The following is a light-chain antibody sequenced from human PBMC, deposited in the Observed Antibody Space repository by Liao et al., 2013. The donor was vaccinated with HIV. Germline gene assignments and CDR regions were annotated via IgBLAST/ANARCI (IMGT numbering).Light chain of an antibody. CDR3: QVWDSSSDHRGV. CDR2: ANT. Sequence: SYELTQAPSVSVVPGQTATITCGGPNIGSRRVHWYQARPGQAPVLILHANTARPSGIPDRFSGSNSGDTATLTITNTESADEADYYCQVWDSSSDHRGVFGGGTKLTVL. V-gene: IGLV3-21*01. CDR1: NIGSRR. J-gene: IGLJ3*02.